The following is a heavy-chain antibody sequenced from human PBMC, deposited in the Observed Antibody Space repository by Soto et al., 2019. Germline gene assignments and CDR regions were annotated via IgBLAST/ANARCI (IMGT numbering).Heavy chain of an antibody. D-gene: IGHD2-21*02. CDR3: ARERALLFGGNSDYYSTMDV. CDR2: IYYRGDT. Sequence: SETLSLTCTVSGGSIISGDYYWSWIRQPPGKGLEWIGYIYYRGDTSHNPSLKSRVTISIDTSKNQFSLKLGSVTAADTAFYHCARERALLFGGNSDYYSTMDVWGQGTTVTVSS. CDR1: GGSIISGDYY. V-gene: IGHV4-30-4*08. J-gene: IGHJ6*02.